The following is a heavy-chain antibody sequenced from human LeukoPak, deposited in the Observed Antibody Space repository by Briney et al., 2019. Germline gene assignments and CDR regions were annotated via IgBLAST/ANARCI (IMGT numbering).Heavy chain of an antibody. CDR2: ISGSGGST. J-gene: IGHJ6*02. D-gene: IGHD3-10*01. CDR1: GFTFSSYA. Sequence: GGSLRLSCAASGFTFSSYAMSWVRQAPGKGLEWVSAISGSGGSTYYADSVKGRFTISRDNSKNTLYLQMNSLRAEDTAVYYCAKRSRRLTIVRGVPREDVWGQGTTVTVSS. V-gene: IGHV3-23*01. CDR3: AKRSRRLTIVRGVPREDV.